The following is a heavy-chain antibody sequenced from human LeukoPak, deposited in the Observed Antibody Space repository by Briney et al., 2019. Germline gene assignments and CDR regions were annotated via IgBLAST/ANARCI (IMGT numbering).Heavy chain of an antibody. CDR3: ARAYCSSSWYMDF. V-gene: IGHV1-46*01. Sequence: ASVKLSCKASGYSFTSNNMYWVRQAHAQGLELMWIINPGGGSTSYEQKFHGRVTMTRDTSTSTVYMELSSLGSEDTAVYYCARAYCSSSWYMDFWGQGTLVTVSS. CDR1: GYSFTSNN. J-gene: IGHJ4*02. CDR2: INPGGGST. D-gene: IGHD6-13*01.